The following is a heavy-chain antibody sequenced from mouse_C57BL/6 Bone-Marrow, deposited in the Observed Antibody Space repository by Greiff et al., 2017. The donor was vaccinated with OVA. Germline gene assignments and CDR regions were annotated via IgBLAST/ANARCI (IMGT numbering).Heavy chain of an antibody. J-gene: IGHJ3*01. V-gene: IGHV1-72*01. Sequence: VQLQQPGAELVKPGASVKLSCKASGYTFTSYWMHWVKQRPGRGLEWIGRIAPNSGGTKYNEKFKSKATLTVDKPSSTAYMQLSSLTSEDSAVYYCARVLKLGWFAYWGQGTLVTVSA. CDR1: GYTFTSYW. D-gene: IGHD4-1*01. CDR3: ARVLKLGWFAY. CDR2: IAPNSGGT.